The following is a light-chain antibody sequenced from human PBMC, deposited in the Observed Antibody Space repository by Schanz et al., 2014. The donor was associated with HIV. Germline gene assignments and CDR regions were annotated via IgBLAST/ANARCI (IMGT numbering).Light chain of an antibody. J-gene: IGKJ5*01. V-gene: IGKV3-15*01. CDR1: QSVGIN. CDR3: QQYGSSLST. Sequence: EVVLTQSPATLSVSPGETATLSCRASQSVGINLAWYQQKPGQPPRLLISGASTRATNIPAKFSGSGSGTEFSLTISNLQSEDFAVYYCQQYGSSLSTFGQGTRLQIK. CDR2: GAS.